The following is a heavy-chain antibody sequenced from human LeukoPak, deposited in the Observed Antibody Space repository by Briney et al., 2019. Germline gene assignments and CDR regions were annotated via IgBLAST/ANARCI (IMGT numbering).Heavy chain of an antibody. CDR2: IYPGDSDT. J-gene: IGHJ4*02. D-gene: IGHD2-2*01. Sequence: GESLKISCKGSGYSFTSYWIGWVRQMPGKGLEWMGMIYPGDSDTRYSPSFQGQVTFSVDKSITTAYLQWASLKASDTAIYYCARLPANAWHYFDSWGQGTLVTVSS. CDR1: GYSFTSYW. V-gene: IGHV5-51*01. CDR3: ARLPANAWHYFDS.